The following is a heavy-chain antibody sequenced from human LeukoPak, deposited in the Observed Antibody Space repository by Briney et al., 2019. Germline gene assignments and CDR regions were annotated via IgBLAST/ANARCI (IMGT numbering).Heavy chain of an antibody. V-gene: IGHV3-30*18. CDR1: GFTFSSYA. J-gene: IGHJ4*02. CDR3: AKTWGRRSRSSPAMAYFDY. D-gene: IGHD5-18*01. Sequence: GSLRLSCAASGFTFSSYAMHWVRQAPGKGLEWVAVISYDGSNKYYADSVKGRFTISRDNSKNTLYLQMNSLRAEDTAVYYCAKTWGRRSRSSPAMAYFDYWGQGTLVIVSS. CDR2: ISYDGSNK.